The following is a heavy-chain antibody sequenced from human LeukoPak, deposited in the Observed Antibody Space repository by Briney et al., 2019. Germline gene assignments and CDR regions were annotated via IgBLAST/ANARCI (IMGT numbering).Heavy chain of an antibody. J-gene: IGHJ6*02. CDR2: ISAYNGNT. CDR3: ARDLLTYCGGDCPYYYYGMDV. D-gene: IGHD2-21*02. CDR1: GYTFTSYG. Sequence: ASVKVPCKASGYTFTSYGISWVRQAPGQGLEWTGWISAYNGNTNYAQKLQGRVTMTTDTSTSTAYMELRSLRSDGTAVYYCARDLLTYCGGDCPYYYYGMDVWGQGTTVTVSS. V-gene: IGHV1-18*01.